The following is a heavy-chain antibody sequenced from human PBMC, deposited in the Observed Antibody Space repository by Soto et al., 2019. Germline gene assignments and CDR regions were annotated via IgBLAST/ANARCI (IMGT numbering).Heavy chain of an antibody. D-gene: IGHD3-16*02. Sequence: SLKLSCKASGYTFTYGYLRWVLHAPGQALEWMGWITPFNGNTNYAQKFQDRVTITRDRSMSTAYMELSSLRSEDTAMYYCASSPYVWGSYRYNYFDYWGQGTLVTVSS. V-gene: IGHV1-45*02. CDR3: ASSPYVWGSYRYNYFDY. CDR1: GYTFTYGY. J-gene: IGHJ4*02. CDR2: ITPFNGNT.